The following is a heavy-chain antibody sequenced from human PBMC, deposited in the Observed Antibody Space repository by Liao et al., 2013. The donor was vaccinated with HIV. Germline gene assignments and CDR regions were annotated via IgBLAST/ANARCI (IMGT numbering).Heavy chain of an antibody. CDR1: GASLSYGGYS. CDR3: ARSYYYDSSFDY. Sequence: QVQLQESGSGLVEPSQTLSLTCTVSGASLSYGGYSWSWIRQTPGKGLEWIGYFYHSGTTFYNPSLMSRVSISVDRSRNQFSLRLTSVTAADTAVYYCARSYYYDSSFDYWGQGTLVTVSS. J-gene: IGHJ4*02. V-gene: IGHV4-30-2*01. D-gene: IGHD3-22*01. CDR2: FYHSGTT.